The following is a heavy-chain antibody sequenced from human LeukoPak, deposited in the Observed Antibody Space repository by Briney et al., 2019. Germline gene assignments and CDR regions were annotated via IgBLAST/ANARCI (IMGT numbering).Heavy chain of an antibody. CDR1: GGSISSYY. Sequence: SETLSLTCTVSGGSISSYYWSWIRQPPGKGLEWIGYIYYSGSTNNNPSLKSRVTISVDTSKNQFSLKLSSVTAADTAVYYCARGGLRLGELSLFHFDYWGQGTLVTVSS. V-gene: IGHV4-59*01. D-gene: IGHD3-16*02. CDR2: IYYSGST. J-gene: IGHJ4*02. CDR3: ARGGLRLGELSLFHFDY.